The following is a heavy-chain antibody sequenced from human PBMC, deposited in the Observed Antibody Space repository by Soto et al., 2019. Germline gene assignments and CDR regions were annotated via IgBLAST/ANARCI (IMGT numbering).Heavy chain of an antibody. Sequence: GGSLRHCCAVAGFTFGSYGMSWVSKEPEKVLAWLSAISGSGGSTYSADSVKRRFTLSSDNSKHTLYLQMTSLRAEDTAVYYCAKGYAAVPWLVHYYFDYWCHGTPVTVSS. J-gene: IGHJ4*01. CDR2: ISGSGGST. D-gene: IGHD6-19*01. V-gene: IGHV3-23*01. CDR1: GFTFGSYG. CDR3: AKGYAAVPWLVHYYFDY.